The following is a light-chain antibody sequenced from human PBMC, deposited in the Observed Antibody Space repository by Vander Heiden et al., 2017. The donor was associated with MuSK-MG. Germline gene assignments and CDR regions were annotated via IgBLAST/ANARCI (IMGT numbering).Light chain of an antibody. CDR1: QSVSSSY. CDR2: GAS. V-gene: IGKV3-20*01. J-gene: IGKJ1*01. CDR3: QQYGSSPPWT. Sequence: EIVLTQSPGTLSLSPGERATLSCRARQSVSSSYLAWYQQKPGQAPRLLIYGASSRATGIPDRFSGSGSGTDFTLTISRLEPEDFAVYYCQQYGSSPPWTFGQGTKVEIK.